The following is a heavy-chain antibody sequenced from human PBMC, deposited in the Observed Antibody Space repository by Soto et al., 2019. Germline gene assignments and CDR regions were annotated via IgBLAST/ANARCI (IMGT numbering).Heavy chain of an antibody. J-gene: IGHJ6*01. D-gene: IGHD3-10*01. V-gene: IGHV3-66*01. CDR3: ARVKYYNSWQHYYGMDV. CDR2: IYSGGST. Sequence: EVQLVESGGGLVQPGGSLRLSCAVSGFTVSNDYMTWVRQAPGKGLEWVSVIYSGGSTYYADSVKGRFAISRDNSKNSLYLQMNSLRAEDTAVYYCARVKYYNSWQHYYGMDVW. CDR1: GFTVSNDY.